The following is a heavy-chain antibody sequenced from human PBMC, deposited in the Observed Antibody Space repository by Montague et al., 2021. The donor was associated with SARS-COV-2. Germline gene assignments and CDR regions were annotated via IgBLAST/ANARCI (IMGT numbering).Heavy chain of an antibody. CDR1: GFTFSSYW. CDR2: INSDGSST. Sequence: SLSLSFSASGFTFSSYWMHWVRQAPGKGLVWVSRINSDGSSTSYADSVKGRFTISRDNAKNTLYLQMNSLRAEDTAVYYCASIRGVVGDYWGQGTLVTVSS. CDR3: ASIRGVVGDY. J-gene: IGHJ4*02. V-gene: IGHV3-74*01. D-gene: IGHD3-10*01.